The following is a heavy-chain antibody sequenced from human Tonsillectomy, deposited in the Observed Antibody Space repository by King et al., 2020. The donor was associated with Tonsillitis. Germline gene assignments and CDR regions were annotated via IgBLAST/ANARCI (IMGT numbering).Heavy chain of an antibody. J-gene: IGHJ4*02. CDR3: ARLSQYYYDSSGYPRVDY. CDR1: GGSISSYY. V-gene: IGHV4-59*08. CDR2: IYYIGST. D-gene: IGHD3-22*01. Sequence: VQLQESGPGLVKPSETLSLTCTVSGGSISSYYWSWIRQPPGKGLEWIGYIYYIGSTNYNPSLKSRVTISVDTSKNQFSLKLSSVTAADTAVYYCARLSQYYYDSSGYPRVDYWGQGTLVTVSS.